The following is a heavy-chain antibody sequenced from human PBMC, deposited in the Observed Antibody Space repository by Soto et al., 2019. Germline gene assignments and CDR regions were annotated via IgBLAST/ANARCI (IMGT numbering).Heavy chain of an antibody. CDR2: IWYDGSNK. CDR1: GFTFSSYG. D-gene: IGHD4-17*01. V-gene: IGHV3-30*02. J-gene: IGHJ4*02. Sequence: GGSLRLSCAASGFTFSSYGMHWVRQAPGKGLEWVAVIWYDGSNKYYADSVKGRFTISRDNSKNTLYLQMNSLRAEDTAVYYCAKGRIPGPTVTRGGFDYWGQGTLVTVSS. CDR3: AKGRIPGPTVTRGGFDY.